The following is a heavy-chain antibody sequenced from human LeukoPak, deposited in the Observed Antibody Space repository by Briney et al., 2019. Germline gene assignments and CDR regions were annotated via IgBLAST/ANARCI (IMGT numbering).Heavy chain of an antibody. V-gene: IGHV3-23*01. D-gene: IGHD5-18*01. Sequence: GGSLRLSCAASGFTFSSYAMSWVRQAPGQGLEWVSAISGSGGSTYYADSVKGRFTISRDNSKNTLYLQMNSLRADDTAVYYCAKVDLDTAMVTAFDYWGQGTLVTVSS. CDR2: ISGSGGST. CDR1: GFTFSSYA. J-gene: IGHJ4*02. CDR3: AKVDLDTAMVTAFDY.